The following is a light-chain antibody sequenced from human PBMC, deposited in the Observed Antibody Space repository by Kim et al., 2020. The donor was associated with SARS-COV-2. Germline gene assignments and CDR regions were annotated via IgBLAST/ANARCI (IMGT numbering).Light chain of an antibody. CDR2: GKN. CDR1: SLRSYY. Sequence: SSELTQDPAVSVALGQTVRITCQGDSLRSYYASWYQQKPGQAPVLVIYGKNNRPSGIPDRFSGSSSGNTASLTITGAQAKDEADYYCNSRDSSGEVFGTG. J-gene: IGLJ1*01. V-gene: IGLV3-19*01. CDR3: NSRDSSGEV.